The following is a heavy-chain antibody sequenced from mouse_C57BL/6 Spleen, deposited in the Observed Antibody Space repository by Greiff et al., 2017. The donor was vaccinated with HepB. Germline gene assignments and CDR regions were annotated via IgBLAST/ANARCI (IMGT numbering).Heavy chain of an antibody. CDR2: ISNLAYSI. V-gene: IGHV5-15*01. D-gene: IGHD4-1*02. CDR3: ARHTPTGTGAMDY. CDR1: GSTFSDYG. Sequence: EVKLMESGGGLVQPGGSLKLSCAASGSTFSDYGMAWVRQAPRKGPEWVAFISNLAYSIYYAATVTGRFTISRENAKNTLYLEMSSLRSEDTAMYYCARHTPTGTGAMDYWGQGTSVTVSS. J-gene: IGHJ4*01.